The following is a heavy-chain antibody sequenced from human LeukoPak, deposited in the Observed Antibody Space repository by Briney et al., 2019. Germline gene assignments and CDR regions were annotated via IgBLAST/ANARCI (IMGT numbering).Heavy chain of an antibody. V-gene: IGHV1-69*13. J-gene: IGHJ4*02. CDR2: IIPIFGTA. CDR3: TTAAGYNYGQY. CDR1: GGTFSSYA. Sequence: SVKVSCKASGGTFSSYAISWVRQAPGQGLEWMGGIIPIFGTANYAQKFQGRVTITADESTSTAYMELSSLRAEDTAIYYCTTAAGYNYGQYWGQGTLVTVSS. D-gene: IGHD5-18*01.